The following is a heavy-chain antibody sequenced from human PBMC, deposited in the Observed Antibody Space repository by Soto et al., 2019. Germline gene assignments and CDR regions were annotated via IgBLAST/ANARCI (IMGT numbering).Heavy chain of an antibody. D-gene: IGHD5-12*01. CDR1: GGSISSYY. J-gene: IGHJ5*02. Sequence: SETLSLTCTVSGGSISSYYWSWIRQPPGKGLEWIGYIYYSGSTNYNPSLKSRVTISVDTSKNQFSLKLSSVTAADTAVYYCARRPNRKAGDSGYAWFDPWGQGTLVTVSS. CDR2: IYYSGST. V-gene: IGHV4-59*08. CDR3: ARRPNRKAGDSGYAWFDP.